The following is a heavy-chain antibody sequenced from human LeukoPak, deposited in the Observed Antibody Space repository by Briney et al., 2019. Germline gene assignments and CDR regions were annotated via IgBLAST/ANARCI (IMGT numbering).Heavy chain of an antibody. Sequence: ASVKVSCKASGDIFTTYDINWVRQATGQGLEWMGWMNPNSGNTGYAQKFQGRVTTTRNTSISTAYMELSSLRSEDTAVYYCARGPNKSDGGNSGSAWFDPWGQGTLVTVSS. CDR3: ARGPNKSDGGNSGSAWFDP. V-gene: IGHV1-8*01. J-gene: IGHJ5*02. CDR1: GDIFTTYD. D-gene: IGHD4-23*01. CDR2: MNPNSGNT.